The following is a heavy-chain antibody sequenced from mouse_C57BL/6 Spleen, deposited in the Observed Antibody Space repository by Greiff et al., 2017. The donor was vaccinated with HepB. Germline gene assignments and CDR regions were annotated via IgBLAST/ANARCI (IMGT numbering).Heavy chain of an antibody. Sequence: EVKLQESGPGLVKPSQSLSLTCSVTGYSITSGYYWNWIRQFPGNKLEWMGYISYDGSNNYNPSLKNRISITRDTSKNQFFLKLNSVTTEDTATYYCAREEIIFAYWGQGTLVTVSA. CDR2: ISYDGSN. J-gene: IGHJ3*01. V-gene: IGHV3-6*01. D-gene: IGHD1-1*01. CDR3: AREEIIFAY. CDR1: GYSITSGYY.